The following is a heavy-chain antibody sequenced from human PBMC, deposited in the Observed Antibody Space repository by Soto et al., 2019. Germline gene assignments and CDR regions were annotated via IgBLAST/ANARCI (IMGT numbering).Heavy chain of an antibody. CDR1: GITFSSYA. CDR3: AKSLGDPWNAIFVY. CDR2: ISGSGGST. Sequence: EVQLLESGGGLVQPGGSLRLSCAASGITFSSYAMSWVRQAPGKGLEGVSAISGSGGSTYYAASVKGPFTISRDNSKNALYLQMNSLRSEDTAVYYCAKSLGDPWNAIFVYWGQGTLVTVSS. V-gene: IGHV3-23*01. D-gene: IGHD3-16*01. J-gene: IGHJ4*02.